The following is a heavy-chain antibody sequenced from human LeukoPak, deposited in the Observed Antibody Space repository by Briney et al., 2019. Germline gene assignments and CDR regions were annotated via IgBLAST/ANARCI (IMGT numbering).Heavy chain of an antibody. CDR2: ISSSGSTI. V-gene: IGHV3-48*03. Sequence: PGGSLRLSCAASGFTFSSYEMNWVRQAPGKGLEWVSYISSSGSTIYYADSVKGRFTISRDNSKNTLSLQMNSLTAEDTAVYYCAFRRGSGYSLHYWGQGTLVTVSS. D-gene: IGHD3-3*01. CDR1: GFTFSSYE. J-gene: IGHJ4*02. CDR3: AFRRGSGYSLHY.